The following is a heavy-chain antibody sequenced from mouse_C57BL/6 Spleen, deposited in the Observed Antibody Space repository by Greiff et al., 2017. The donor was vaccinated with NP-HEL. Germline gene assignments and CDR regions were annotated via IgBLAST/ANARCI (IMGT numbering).Heavy chain of an antibody. Sequence: QVQLQQPGAELVKPGASVKMSCKASGYTFTSYWITWVKQRPGQGLEWIGDIYPGSGSTNYNEKFKSKATLTVDTSSSTAYMQLSSLTSEDSAVYYCARGGIYYGNCDYWGQGTTLTVSS. D-gene: IGHD2-1*01. CDR3: ARGGIYYGNCDY. CDR1: GYTFTSYW. CDR2: IYPGSGST. J-gene: IGHJ2*01. V-gene: IGHV1-55*01.